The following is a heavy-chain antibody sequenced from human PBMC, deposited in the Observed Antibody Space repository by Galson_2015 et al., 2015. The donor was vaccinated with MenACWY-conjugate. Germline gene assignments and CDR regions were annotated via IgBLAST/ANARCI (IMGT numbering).Heavy chain of an antibody. D-gene: IGHD1-26*01. V-gene: IGHV3-7*03. CDR3: ARGGADTDY. CDR2: ISPDGNRK. J-gene: IGHJ4*02. Sequence: SLRLSCAGSEFTFRTDWMGWVRQTPGKGLEWVANISPDGNRKYYVDSVKGRFTISRDNAKNSLYLQMNSLRVEDSAVYSCARGGADTDYWGQGTLVTVSS. CDR1: EFTFRTDW.